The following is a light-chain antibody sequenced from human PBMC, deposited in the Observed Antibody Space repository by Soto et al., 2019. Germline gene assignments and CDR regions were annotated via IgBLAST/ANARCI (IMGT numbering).Light chain of an antibody. Sequence: QSALTQPASVSGSPGQSITISCTGTSSDVGGYNYVSWYQQHPGKAPKLMIYDVSNRPSGVSNRFSGSKSGNTASLTSSGLQAEDEADYYCSSYTSSSTVVFGGGTKRTVL. J-gene: IGLJ2*01. CDR2: DVS. V-gene: IGLV2-14*01. CDR3: SSYTSSSTVV. CDR1: SSDVGGYNY.